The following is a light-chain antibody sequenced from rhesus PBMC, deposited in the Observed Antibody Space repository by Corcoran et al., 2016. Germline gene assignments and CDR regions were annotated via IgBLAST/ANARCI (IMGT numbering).Light chain of an antibody. CDR3: VQVTHWPLT. Sequence: DVVMTQSPLSLPITPGQPASISCRSSQSLVHSNGNTYLSWYQQKPGQPPRLLIYKVYNRDSGVQDRFSGSVAGTDFTLKISRVEAEDVGVYYCVQVTHWPLTFGGGTKVEIK. CDR2: KVY. V-gene: IGKV2-64*01. J-gene: IGKJ4*01. CDR1: QSLVHSNGNTY.